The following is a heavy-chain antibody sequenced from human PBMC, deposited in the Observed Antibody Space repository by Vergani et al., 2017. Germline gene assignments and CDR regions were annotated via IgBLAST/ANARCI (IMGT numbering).Heavy chain of an antibody. V-gene: IGHV3-23*01. Sequence: EVQLLESGGGLVQPGGSLRLSCAASGFTFSSYAMSWVRQAPGKGLEWVSAISGSGGSTYYADSVKGRFTISRDNSKNTLYLQMNSLRAEDTAVYYCAKDGQTYYYDSSGYYGFDYWGQGTLVTVSS. D-gene: IGHD3-22*01. CDR3: AKDGQTYYYDSSGYYGFDY. CDR1: GFTFSSYA. J-gene: IGHJ4*02. CDR2: ISGSGGST.